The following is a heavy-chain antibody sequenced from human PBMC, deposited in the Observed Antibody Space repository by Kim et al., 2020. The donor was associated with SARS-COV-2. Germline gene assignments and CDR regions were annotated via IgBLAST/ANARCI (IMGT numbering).Heavy chain of an antibody. Sequence: IYDEGSGKGRFTNTRDNAKNSLYLQMNSLRAEDSAVFYCARGNRNWFDPWGQGTLVTVSS. CDR3: ARGNRNWFDP. J-gene: IGHJ5*02. CDR2: I. V-gene: IGHV3-21*01.